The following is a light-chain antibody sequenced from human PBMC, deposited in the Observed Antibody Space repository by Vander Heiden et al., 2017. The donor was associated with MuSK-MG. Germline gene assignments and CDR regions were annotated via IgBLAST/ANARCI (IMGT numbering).Light chain of an antibody. J-gene: IGKJ4*01. CDR1: QSIRTY. V-gene: IGKV1-5*03. CDR2: KTS. CDR3: QQYSTPPLS. Sequence: DIQMTQSPSTLSASVGDRVTITCRASQSIRTYLAWYQQKPGRAPKLLIYKTSSLEGGVPSRFGGSGSGTEVTLTINSLEPDDFATDYCQQYSTPPLSFGGGTKVEIK.